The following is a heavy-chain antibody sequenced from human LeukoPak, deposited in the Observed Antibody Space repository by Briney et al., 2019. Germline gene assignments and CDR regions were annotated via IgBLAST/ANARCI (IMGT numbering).Heavy chain of an antibody. Sequence: GGSLRLSCAASGFTFDDYGMSWVRQAPGKGLEWVSGINWNGGSTGYADSVKGRFTISRDNAKNSLYLQMNSLRAEDTAVYYCARAASYYYDSSGYRSVPDYFDYWGQGTLVTVSS. V-gene: IGHV3-20*04. J-gene: IGHJ4*02. CDR1: GFTFDDYG. D-gene: IGHD3-22*01. CDR3: ARAASYYYDSSGYRSVPDYFDY. CDR2: INWNGGST.